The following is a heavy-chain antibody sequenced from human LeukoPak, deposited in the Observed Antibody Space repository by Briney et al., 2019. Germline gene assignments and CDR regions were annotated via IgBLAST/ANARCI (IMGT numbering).Heavy chain of an antibody. D-gene: IGHD6-13*01. CDR1: GFTFSSYS. Sequence: GGSLRLSCAASGFTFSSYSMNGVRQAPGKGLEGVSSISSSSSYIYYADSVKSRFTISRDNAKNSVYQQMNSLRAEDTAVYYCARENSSSWLLIDYWGQGTLVTVSS. J-gene: IGHJ4*02. CDR2: ISSSSSYI. CDR3: ARENSSSWLLIDY. V-gene: IGHV3-21*01.